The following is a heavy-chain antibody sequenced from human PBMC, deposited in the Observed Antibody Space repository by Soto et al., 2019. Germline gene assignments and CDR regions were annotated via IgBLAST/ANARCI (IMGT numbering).Heavy chain of an antibody. Sequence: GASVKVSCKASGYTFTGYYMHWVRQAPGQGLEWMGWINPNSGGTNYAQKFQGWVTMTRDTSISTAYMELSRLRSDDTAVYYCARGPARWGSYTPTLIFDIWGQGTMVTVSS. V-gene: IGHV1-2*04. J-gene: IGHJ3*02. D-gene: IGHD1-26*01. CDR2: INPNSGGT. CDR1: GYTFTGYY. CDR3: ARGPARWGSYTPTLIFDI.